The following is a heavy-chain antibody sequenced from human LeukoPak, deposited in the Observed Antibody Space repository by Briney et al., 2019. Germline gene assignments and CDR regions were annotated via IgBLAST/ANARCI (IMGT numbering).Heavy chain of an antibody. CDR1: GGSISSYY. J-gene: IGHJ4*02. CDR2: IYYSGST. CDR3: ARGRGYGYGYFDY. Sequence: SETLSLTCTVSGGSISSYYWSWIRQPPGKGLEWIGYIYYSGSTNYNPSLKSRVTISVDTSKNQFSLKLSSVTAADTAVYYCARGRGYGYGYFDYWGQGTLVTVSS. D-gene: IGHD5-18*01. V-gene: IGHV4-59*01.